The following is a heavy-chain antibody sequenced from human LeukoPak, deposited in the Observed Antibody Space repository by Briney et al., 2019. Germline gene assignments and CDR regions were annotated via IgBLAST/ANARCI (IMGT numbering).Heavy chain of an antibody. CDR2: INPNSGGT. Sequence: EASVKVSCKASGYTFTGYYMHWVRQAPGQGLEWVGWINPNSGGTNYAQKFQGRVTMTRDTSISTAYMELSRLRSDDTAVYYCARSQRWLQFRLRGNDAFDIWGQGTMVTVSS. J-gene: IGHJ3*02. CDR3: ARSQRWLQFRLRGNDAFDI. CDR1: GYTFTGYY. D-gene: IGHD5-24*01. V-gene: IGHV1-2*02.